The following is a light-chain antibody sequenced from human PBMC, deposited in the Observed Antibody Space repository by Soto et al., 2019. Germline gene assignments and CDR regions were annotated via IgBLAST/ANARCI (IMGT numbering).Light chain of an antibody. CDR2: GAS. V-gene: IGKV3-20*01. CDR1: QSVSSNY. J-gene: IGKJ1*01. CDR3: QQYGSSPWA. Sequence: ENVLTQSPGTLSLSPGERATLSCRASQSVSSNYLAWYQQKPGQAPRLLIYGASSRATGIPDNFSGSGSGTDFTLTISRLEPEDFAVYYCQQYGSSPWAFGQGIKLEMK.